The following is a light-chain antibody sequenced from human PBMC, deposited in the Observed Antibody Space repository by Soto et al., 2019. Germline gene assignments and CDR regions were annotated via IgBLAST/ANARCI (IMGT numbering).Light chain of an antibody. CDR1: SGHSSYA. CDR2: LNSDGSH. J-gene: IGLJ2*01. V-gene: IGLV4-69*01. CDR3: QTWGTGIVV. Sequence: QPVLTQSPSASASRGASVKLTCTLSSGHSSYAIAWHQQQPEKGPRYLMKLNSDGSHTKGDGIPDRFSGSSSGAERYLTISSLQSEDEGDYYCQTWGTGIVVFGGGTQLTVL.